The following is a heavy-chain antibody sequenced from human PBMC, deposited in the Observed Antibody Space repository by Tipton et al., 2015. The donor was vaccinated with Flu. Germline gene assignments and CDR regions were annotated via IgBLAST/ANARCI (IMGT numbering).Heavy chain of an antibody. D-gene: IGHD2-15*01. Sequence: WGWIRQPPGKGLEWIGSIFHGGSTYYNPSLKSRVTISVDTSKNQFSLKLSSVTAADTAVYYCARGYCSGGSCSYWYFDLWGRGTLGTVSS. V-gene: IGHV4-38-2*02. CDR2: IFHGGST. CDR3: ARGYCSGGSCSYWYFDL. J-gene: IGHJ2*01.